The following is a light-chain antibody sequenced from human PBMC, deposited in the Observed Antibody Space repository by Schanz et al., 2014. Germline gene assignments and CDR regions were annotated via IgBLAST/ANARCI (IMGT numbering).Light chain of an antibody. V-gene: IGKV3D-7*01. CDR3: QQANSFPFT. Sequence: EILLTQSPATLSLSPGERATLSCRASQSVSRTNLAWYQQKPGQAPRLLIYGVSTRATGIPARFSGSGSGTDFTLTISSLHPDDFATYFCQQANSFPFTFGPGTKVILK. CDR2: GVS. J-gene: IGKJ3*01. CDR1: QSVSRTN.